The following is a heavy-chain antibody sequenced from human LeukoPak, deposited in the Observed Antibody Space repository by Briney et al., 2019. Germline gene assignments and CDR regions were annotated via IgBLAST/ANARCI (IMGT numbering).Heavy chain of an antibody. D-gene: IGHD3-22*01. CDR1: GSTFSKSA. J-gene: IGHJ4*02. CDR2: ISGSGGST. V-gene: IGHV3-23*01. Sequence: GGCLRLSCAPSGSTFSKSAMGCVRQAPGKGLEWVSSISGSGGSTDYADSVKGRFTISRDNSKKTLYLQMNSLRAEDTAVYYCARALDYDSGVYYLGGPCHYWGQGTLVTVSS. CDR3: ARALDYDSGVYYLGGPCHY.